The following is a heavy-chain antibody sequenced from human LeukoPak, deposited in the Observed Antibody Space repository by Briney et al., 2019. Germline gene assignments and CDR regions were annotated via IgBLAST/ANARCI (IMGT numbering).Heavy chain of an antibody. D-gene: IGHD3-3*01. CDR2: ISSSSSTI. CDR3: AREGDFWSGYYTGILDY. J-gene: IGHJ4*02. V-gene: IGHV3-48*04. CDR1: GFTFSSYS. Sequence: PGRSLRLSCAASGFTFSSYSMNWVRQAPGKGLEWVSYISSSSSTIYYADSVKGRFTISRDNAKNSLYLQMNSLRAEDTAVYYCAREGDFWSGYYTGILDYWGQGTLVTVSS.